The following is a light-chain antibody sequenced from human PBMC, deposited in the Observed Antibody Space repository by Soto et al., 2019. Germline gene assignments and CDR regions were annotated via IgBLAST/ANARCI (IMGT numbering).Light chain of an antibody. V-gene: IGLV2-23*01. Sequence: QSALTQPASVSGSPGQSITISCTVTSSDVGSYNLVSWYQQHPGKAPKLMIYEGSKRPSGVSNRVSGSKSGNTASLTISGVQAEDEDYYFCCSYAGIRVFGGGTKLTVL. CDR2: EGS. CDR3: CSYAGIRV. J-gene: IGLJ3*02. CDR1: SSDVGSYNL.